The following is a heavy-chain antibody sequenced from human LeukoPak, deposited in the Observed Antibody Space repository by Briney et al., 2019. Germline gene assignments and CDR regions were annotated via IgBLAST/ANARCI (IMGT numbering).Heavy chain of an antibody. Sequence: PGGSLRPSCAASGFTFSSNWMHWVRQAPGKGLVWVSRINRDGSDISYADSVKGRFTISRDNAKNTLYLQMNSLRAEDTAVYYCSSGIYCFDFWGQGTLVTVSS. CDR3: SSGIYCFDF. V-gene: IGHV3-74*01. J-gene: IGHJ5*01. CDR1: GFTFSSNW. D-gene: IGHD3-10*01. CDR2: INRDGSDI.